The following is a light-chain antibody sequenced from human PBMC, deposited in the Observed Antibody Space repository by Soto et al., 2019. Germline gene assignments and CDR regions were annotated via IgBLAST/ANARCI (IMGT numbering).Light chain of an antibody. CDR2: RNN. CDR1: SSNIGSNY. Sequence: QSVLTQPPSASGTPGQRVTISCSGSSSNIGSNYVYWYQQLPGTAPKLLIYRNNQRPSGVPDRFSGSKSGTSASLAISGLRSEDEADYYCAAWDDSLRGVFGGGTQLPS. CDR3: AAWDDSLRGV. V-gene: IGLV1-47*01. J-gene: IGLJ3*02.